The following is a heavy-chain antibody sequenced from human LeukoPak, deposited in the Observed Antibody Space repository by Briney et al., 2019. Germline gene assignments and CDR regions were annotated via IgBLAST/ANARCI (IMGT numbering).Heavy chain of an antibody. CDR3: AISPTSRSSGYYYAGDY. J-gene: IGHJ4*02. V-gene: IGHV3-23*01. D-gene: IGHD3-22*01. Sequence: PGGSLRPSCAASGFTFSIYAMSWVRQAPGKGLEWVSTSSYSGGNTYYADSVKGRFSISRDNSKNTLYLQMNSLRAEDTAVYYCAISPTSRSSGYYYAGDYWGQGTLVTVSS. CDR2: SSYSGGNT. CDR1: GFTFSIYA.